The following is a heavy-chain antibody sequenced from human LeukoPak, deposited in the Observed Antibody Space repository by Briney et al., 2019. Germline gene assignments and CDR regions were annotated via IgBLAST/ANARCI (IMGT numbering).Heavy chain of an antibody. V-gene: IGHV3-66*01. D-gene: IGHD4-17*01. Sequence: GGSLRLSCAASGFTVSSNYMSWVRQAPGKGLEWVSVLYSGGSTYYADSVKARFTISRDNSKNTLYLQMNSLRAEDTAVYYCARDVRGGDLDYWGQGTLVTVSS. CDR2: LYSGGST. J-gene: IGHJ4*02. CDR3: ARDVRGGDLDY. CDR1: GFTVSSNY.